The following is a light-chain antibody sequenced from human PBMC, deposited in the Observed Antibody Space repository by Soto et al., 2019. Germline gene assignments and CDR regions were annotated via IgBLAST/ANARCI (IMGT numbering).Light chain of an antibody. CDR3: QKYNSAPWP. Sequence: DVQIAQSPSSLSTSVGDRVTITCRASQGIGNYLAWYQQKPGKVPKLLIYAASTLQSGVPSRFSGSGSGTDFTLTISSLQPEDVATYYCQKYNSAPWPFGQGSKVAI. CDR2: AAS. V-gene: IGKV1-27*01. CDR1: QGIGNY. J-gene: IGKJ1*01.